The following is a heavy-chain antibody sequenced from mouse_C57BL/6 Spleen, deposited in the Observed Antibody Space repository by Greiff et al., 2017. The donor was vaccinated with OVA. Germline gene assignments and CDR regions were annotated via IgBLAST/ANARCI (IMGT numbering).Heavy chain of an antibody. CDR1: GYAFSSSW. V-gene: IGHV1-82*01. D-gene: IGHD2-2*01. CDR3: ARIYYGYDGYYFDY. Sequence: LEESGPELVKPGASVKISCKASGYAFSSSWMNWVKQRPGKGLEWIGRIYPGDGDTNYNGKFKGKATLTADKSSSTAYMQLSSLTSEDSAVYVCARIYYGYDGYYFDYWGKGTTLTVSS. J-gene: IGHJ2*01. CDR2: IYPGDGDT.